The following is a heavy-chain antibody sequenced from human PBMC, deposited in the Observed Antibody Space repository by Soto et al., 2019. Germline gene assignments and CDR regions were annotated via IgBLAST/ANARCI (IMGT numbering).Heavy chain of an antibody. Sequence: GGSLRLSCAASGFAFSNAWMIWVRQAPGKGLEWVGRIKSKTDGGTTDYAAPVKGRFIISRDDSRNTLSLQMSSLKTEDTGVYYCTTVMSPGIYHYYYMDVWGKGTTVTVSS. CDR2: IKSKTDGGTT. D-gene: IGHD6-13*01. CDR3: TTVMSPGIYHYYYMDV. V-gene: IGHV3-15*01. CDR1: GFAFSNAW. J-gene: IGHJ6*03.